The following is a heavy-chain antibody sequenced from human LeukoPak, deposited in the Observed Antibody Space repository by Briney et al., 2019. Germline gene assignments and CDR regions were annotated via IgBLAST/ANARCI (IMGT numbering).Heavy chain of an antibody. CDR3: AKAGFSSGWYYYYYMDV. J-gene: IGHJ6*03. CDR1: GFTFSSYE. D-gene: IGHD6-19*01. CDR2: INSDGSST. V-gene: IGHV3-74*01. Sequence: PEGSLRLSCAASGFTFSSYEMNWVRQAPGKGLVWVSRINSDGSSTSYADSVKGRFTISRDNAKNTLYLQMNSLRAEDTAVYYCAKAGFSSGWYYYYYMDVWGKGTTVTVSS.